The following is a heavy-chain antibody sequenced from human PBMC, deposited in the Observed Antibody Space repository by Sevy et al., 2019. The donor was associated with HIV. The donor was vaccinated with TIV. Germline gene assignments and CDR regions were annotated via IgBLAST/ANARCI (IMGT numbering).Heavy chain of an antibody. V-gene: IGHV3-15*01. CDR2: IRSKTDGGTT. J-gene: IGHJ6*02. D-gene: IGHD4-4*01. CDR3: ATSTQVDYYGMDV. CDR1: GFILTDYY. Sequence: GGSLRLSCAASGFILTDYYMSWVRQAPGKGLEWVGRIRSKTDGGTTDYASPVKGRFTISRDDSKNTLFLQMNSLKTEDTDVYYCATSTQVDYYGMDVWGQGTTVTVSS.